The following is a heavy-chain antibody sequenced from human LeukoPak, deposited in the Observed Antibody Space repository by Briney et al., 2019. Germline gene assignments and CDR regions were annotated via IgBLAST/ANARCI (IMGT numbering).Heavy chain of an antibody. CDR1: GFTFSNAW. CDR3: TTDPYTGYCSGGSCYTIDY. V-gene: IGHV3-15*01. Sequence: GGSLRLSCAASGFTFSNAWMSWVRQAPGKGLEWVGRIKSKTDGGTTDYAAPVKGRFTISRDDSKNTLYQQMNSLKTEDTAVYYCTTDPYTGYCSGGSCYTIDYWGQGTLVTVSS. J-gene: IGHJ4*02. D-gene: IGHD2-15*01. CDR2: IKSKTDGGTT.